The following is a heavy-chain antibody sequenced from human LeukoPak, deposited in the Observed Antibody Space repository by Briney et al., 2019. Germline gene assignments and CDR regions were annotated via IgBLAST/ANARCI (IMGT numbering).Heavy chain of an antibody. V-gene: IGHV3-33*01. CDR3: ARARNNYDRSGYSALDY. Sequence: GGSLRLSCAASEFTFSTYGMRWVRQAPGKGLQWVSSIWYDGTNKYHADSVKGRFTISRDNSQSTLYLQMNSLRAEDTAVYYCARARNNYDRSGYSALDYWGRGTLVTVSS. CDR1: EFTFSTYG. D-gene: IGHD3-22*01. J-gene: IGHJ4*02. CDR2: IWYDGTNK.